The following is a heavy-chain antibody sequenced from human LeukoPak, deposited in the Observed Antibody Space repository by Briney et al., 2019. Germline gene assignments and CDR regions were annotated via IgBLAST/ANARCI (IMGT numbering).Heavy chain of an antibody. D-gene: IGHD6-13*01. J-gene: IGHJ3*02. CDR3: ARWGIAAAGIPMSAFDI. V-gene: IGHV1-46*01. CDR2: INPSGGST. Sequence: ASVKVSCKASGYTFTSYYMHWVRQAPGQGLEWMGIINPSGGSTSYAQKFQGRVTMTRDMSTSTVYMELSSLRSEDTAVYYCARWGIAAAGIPMSAFDIWGQGTMVTVSS. CDR1: GYTFTSYY.